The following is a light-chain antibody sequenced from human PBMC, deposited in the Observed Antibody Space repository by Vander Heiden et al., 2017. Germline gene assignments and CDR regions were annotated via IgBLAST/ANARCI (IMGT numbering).Light chain of an antibody. V-gene: IGLV2-23*01. CDR1: SSDVGSDNL. CDR3: CSYAGSSTLV. Sequence: QSALTQPASVSGSPGQSSTISCTGTSSDVGSDNLVSWYQQHPANPLNLMVYEGSKRPSGVSTRFSGSTSGTTASLTISGLQAEDDADYYCCSYAGSSTLVFGGGTKLTVL. J-gene: IGLJ2*01. CDR2: EGS.